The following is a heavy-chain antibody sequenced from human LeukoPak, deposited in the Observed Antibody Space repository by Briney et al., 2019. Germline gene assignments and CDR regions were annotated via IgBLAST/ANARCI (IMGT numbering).Heavy chain of an antibody. V-gene: IGHV1-46*01. CDR3: ARELNEITMIVSPEGAFDI. Sequence: ASVKVSCKASGYTFTSYYMHWVRQAPGQGLEWMGIINPSGGSTGYAQKFQGRVTMTRDTSTSTVYMELSSLRSEDTAVYYCARELNEITMIVSPEGAFDIWGQGTMVTVSS. CDR2: INPSGGST. D-gene: IGHD3-22*01. CDR1: GYTFTSYY. J-gene: IGHJ3*02.